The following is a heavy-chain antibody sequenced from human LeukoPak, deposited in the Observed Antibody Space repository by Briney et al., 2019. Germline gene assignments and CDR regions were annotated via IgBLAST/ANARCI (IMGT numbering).Heavy chain of an antibody. Sequence: SVKVSCKASGYTFTSYYMHWVRQAPGQGLEWMGRIIPILGIANYAQKFQGRVTITADKSTSTAYMELSSLRSEDTAVYYCARDVQYGSGSYYNPNRTSWGQGTLVTVSS. D-gene: IGHD3-10*01. CDR3: ARDVQYGSGSYYNPNRTS. CDR2: IIPILGIA. CDR1: GYTFTSYY. J-gene: IGHJ5*02. V-gene: IGHV1-69*04.